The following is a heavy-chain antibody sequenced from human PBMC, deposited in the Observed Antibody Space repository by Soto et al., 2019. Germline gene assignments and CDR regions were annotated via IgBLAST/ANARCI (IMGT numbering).Heavy chain of an antibody. V-gene: IGHV4-31*03. D-gene: IGHD2-21*01. J-gene: IGHJ4*02. CDR3: ARGGPTAYYFDF. CDR1: GGSISSGGYY. CDR2: IYYSGST. Sequence: PSETLSLTCSVSGGSISSGGYYWTWIRQHPEKGLEWIGYIYYSGSTYYKPSLKSRVTISVDTSKNQFSPMLGSVTVADTAVYYCARGGPTAYYFDFWGLGTLVTVSS.